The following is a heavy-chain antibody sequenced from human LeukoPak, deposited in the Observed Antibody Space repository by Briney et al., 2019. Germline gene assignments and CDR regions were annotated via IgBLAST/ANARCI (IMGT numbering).Heavy chain of an antibody. CDR1: GFTFSSYA. CDR2: ISGSGGST. V-gene: IGHV3-23*01. Sequence: GGSLRLSCAASGFTFSSYAMSWVRQAPGKGQEWVSAISGSGGSTYYADSVKGRFTISRVNSKNTLYLQMNSLRAEDTAVYYCAKSVSGYSGYGFDYWGQGTLVTVSS. J-gene: IGHJ4*02. CDR3: AKSVSGYSGYGFDY. D-gene: IGHD5-12*01.